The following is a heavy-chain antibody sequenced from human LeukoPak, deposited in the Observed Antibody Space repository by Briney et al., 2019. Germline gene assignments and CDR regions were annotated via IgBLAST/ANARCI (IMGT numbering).Heavy chain of an antibody. Sequence: GGSLRLSCSASGFTFSNYAIHWVRQAPGKGLEWGTVISSDGTNTYYADSVRGRFTISRDNSRDTLYLQMNSLRAEDTAVYYCGRDRTGSYYRDPDYWGQGTLVTVSS. CDR2: ISSDGTNT. D-gene: IGHD3-10*01. J-gene: IGHJ4*02. CDR1: GFTFSNYA. CDR3: GRDRTGSYYRDPDY. V-gene: IGHV3-30*04.